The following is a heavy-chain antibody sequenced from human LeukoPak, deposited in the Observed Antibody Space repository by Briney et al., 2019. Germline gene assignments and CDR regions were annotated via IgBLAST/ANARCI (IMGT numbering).Heavy chain of an antibody. CDR1: GYPLGRNYF. CDR2: IYGSEST. V-gene: IGHV4-38-2*01. D-gene: IGHD6-19*01. J-gene: IGHJ5*01. CDR3: ARYDARGSASTRFDS. Sequence: SETLSLTCAVSGYPLGRNYFWGWVRQPPGKRLEWIGRIYGSESTTYNPSLMNRVTISVDTSRNHLSLQLTSATAADTAVYYCARYDARGSASTRFDSWGQGILVTISS.